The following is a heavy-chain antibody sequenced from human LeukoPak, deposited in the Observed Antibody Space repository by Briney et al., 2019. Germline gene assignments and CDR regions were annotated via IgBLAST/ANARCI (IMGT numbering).Heavy chain of an antibody. CDR2: IYYSGRT. D-gene: IGHD3-22*01. Sequence: SETLSLTCSVSGDSVSRSDSYWDWIRQPGGKGLEWIGTIYYSGRTYYSPSHKSRITMSVDPSNNQFSLNLRSVTAADTALYYCARRRYYDGSGYLEWGQGTLLSVSS. V-gene: IGHV4-39*01. J-gene: IGHJ1*01. CDR3: ARRRYYDGSGYLE. CDR1: GDSVSRSDSY.